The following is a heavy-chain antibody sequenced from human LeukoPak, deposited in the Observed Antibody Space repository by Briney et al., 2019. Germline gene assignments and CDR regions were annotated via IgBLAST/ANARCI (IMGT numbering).Heavy chain of an antibody. CDR3: ARDSDGVLDY. CDR2: ISSSGGTI. Sequence: PGGSLRLSCSASGFTFSSYEMNWVRQAPGKGLEWVSYISSSGGTIYYADSVKGRFTISRDNAENSLYLQMNSLRAEDTAVYYCARDSDGVLDYWGQGTLVTVSS. V-gene: IGHV3-48*03. CDR1: GFTFSSYE. D-gene: IGHD3-10*01. J-gene: IGHJ4*02.